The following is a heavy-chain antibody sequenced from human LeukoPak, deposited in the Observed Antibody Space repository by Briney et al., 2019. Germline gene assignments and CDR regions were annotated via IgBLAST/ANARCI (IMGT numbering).Heavy chain of an antibody. CDR1: GFTVSSNY. V-gene: IGHV3-53*01. CDR2: IYSGGST. Sequence: GGSLRLSCAASGFTVSSNYMSWVRQAPVKGLEWVSVIYSGGSTYYADSVKGRFTISRDNSKNTLYLQMNSLRAEDTAVYYCARLLGVVPAAIGWFDPWGQGTLVTVSS. D-gene: IGHD2-2*02. J-gene: IGHJ5*02. CDR3: ARLLGVVPAAIGWFDP.